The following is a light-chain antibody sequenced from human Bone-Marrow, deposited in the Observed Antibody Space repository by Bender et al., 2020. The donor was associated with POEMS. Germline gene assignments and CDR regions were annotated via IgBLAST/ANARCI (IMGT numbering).Light chain of an antibody. Sequence: QSALTQPASVSGSPGQSITISCSGTSSDVGSYNVVSWYQQHPGKAPKLIIYEGSQRPSGVSIRFSGSKSGNTASLTISGLQSEDEADYYCTIWHSSAWVFGGGTKLTVL. V-gene: IGLV2-23*01. J-gene: IGLJ3*02. CDR2: EGS. CDR3: TIWHSSAWV. CDR1: SSDVGSYNV.